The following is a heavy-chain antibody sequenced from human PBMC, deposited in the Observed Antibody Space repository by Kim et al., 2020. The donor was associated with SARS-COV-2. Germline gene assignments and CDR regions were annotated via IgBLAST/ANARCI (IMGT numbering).Heavy chain of an antibody. V-gene: IGHV3-33*01. J-gene: IGHJ5*02. CDR1: GFTFSSYG. CDR3: ARGLGSSGWYGGYNWFDP. CDR2: IWYDGSNK. D-gene: IGHD6-19*01. Sequence: GGSLRLSCAASGFTFSSYGMHWVRQAPGKGLEWVAVIWYDGSNKYYADSVKGRFTISRDNSKNTLYLQMNSLRAEDTAVYYCARGLGSSGWYGGYNWFDPWGQGTLVTVSS.